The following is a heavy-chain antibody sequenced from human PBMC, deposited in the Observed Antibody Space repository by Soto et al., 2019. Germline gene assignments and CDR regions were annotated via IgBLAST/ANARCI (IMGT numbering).Heavy chain of an antibody. V-gene: IGHV1-69*06. J-gene: IGHJ4*02. CDR3: ALSYGSYHYGAY. D-gene: IGHD4-17*01. CDR2: IIPLFDSP. Sequence: QVPLVQSGAEVKNPGSSVKVSCTASGSPFTAYAITWLRQAPGQGLEWVGGIIPLFDSPNYAQRYQGRVTITADKSTSTSYMELTGLISDDTAVYYCALSYGSYHYGAYWGQGTLVTVSS. CDR1: GSPFTAYA.